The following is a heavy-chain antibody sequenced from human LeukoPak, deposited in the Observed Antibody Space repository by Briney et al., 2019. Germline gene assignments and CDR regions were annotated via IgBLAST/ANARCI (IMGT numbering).Heavy chain of an antibody. V-gene: IGHV3-30*18. Sequence: GGSLRLSRAASGFSFISYGMHWVRQAPGKGLEWVGVISDDGRRKDYADSVKGRFTISRDNSKDTLYLQMNSLRAEDTAVYYCAKRPSDYGDYVSYFDYWGQGTLVTVSS. J-gene: IGHJ4*02. CDR2: ISDDGRRK. CDR3: AKRPSDYGDYVSYFDY. CDR1: GFSFISYG. D-gene: IGHD4-17*01.